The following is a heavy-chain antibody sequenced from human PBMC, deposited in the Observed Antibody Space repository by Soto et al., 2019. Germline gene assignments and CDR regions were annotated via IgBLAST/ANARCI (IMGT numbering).Heavy chain of an antibody. CDR2: ISAYNGNT. D-gene: IGHD3-10*01. CDR1: GYSFASYG. V-gene: IGHV1-18*04. CDR3: VRGPYYYESGNPSWSTAD. J-gene: IGHJ4*02. Sequence: QVQLVQSGAEVKKPGASVKVSCKASGYSFASYGITWVRQAPGQGLEWMGWISAYNGNTNYAQRLQGRVTMTTDTSTSTVYMELRGLRSDDSAVYYCVRGPYYYESGNPSWSTADWGQGTLVTVSS.